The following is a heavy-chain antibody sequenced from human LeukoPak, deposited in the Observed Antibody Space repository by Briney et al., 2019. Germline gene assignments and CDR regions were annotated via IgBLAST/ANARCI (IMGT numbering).Heavy chain of an antibody. CDR1: GFTFSSYA. CDR2: ISYDGSNK. CDR3: GGEIEAPGKTLDY. J-gene: IGHJ4*02. V-gene: IGHV3-30*04. Sequence: GGSLRLSCAASGFTFSSYAMHWVRQAPGKGLEWVAVISYDGSNKYYADSVKGRFTISRDNSKNTLYLQMNSLRPEDTAVYYCGGEIEAPGKTLDYWGQGTLVTVSS.